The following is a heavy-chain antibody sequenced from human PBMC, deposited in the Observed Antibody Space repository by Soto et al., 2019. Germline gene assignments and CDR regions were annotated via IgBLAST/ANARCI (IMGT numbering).Heavy chain of an antibody. CDR1: GFSLNTTGVG. J-gene: IGHJ5*02. V-gene: IGHV2-5*02. Sequence: SGPTLVNPTQTLTLTCTFSGFSLNTTGVGVAWLRQPPGKALEWLAVIYWDDDKRYNTSPNGRLAITKDASKNQVVLTMTNLDPVDTATYYCARKEYHPGNYFGPWGPGTLVTVSS. CDR2: IYWDDDK. D-gene: IGHD1-26*01. CDR3: ARKEYHPGNYFGP.